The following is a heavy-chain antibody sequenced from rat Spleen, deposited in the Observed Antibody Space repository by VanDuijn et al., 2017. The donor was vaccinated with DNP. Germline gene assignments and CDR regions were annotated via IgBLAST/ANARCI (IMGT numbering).Heavy chain of an antibody. Sequence: EVQLVESGGGLVQPGRSLKLSCAASGFTFSDYYMAWVRQAPTKGLEWVAYISASGGSTSYRDSVKGRFTISRDNAKSTLYLQMDSLRSEDTATYYCTTDFERGYWGQGVMVTVSS. J-gene: IGHJ2*01. V-gene: IGHV5-27*01. CDR3: TTDFERGY. CDR1: GFTFSDYY. D-gene: IGHD1-11*01. CDR2: ISASGGST.